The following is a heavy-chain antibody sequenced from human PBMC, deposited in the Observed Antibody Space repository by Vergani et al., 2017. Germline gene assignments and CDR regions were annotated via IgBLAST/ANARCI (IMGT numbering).Heavy chain of an antibody. CDR2: MSGSGGST. J-gene: IGHJ4*02. CDR1: GFTFSSYA. V-gene: IGHV3-23*01. Sequence: EVQLLESGGGLVQPGGSLRLSCAASGFTFSSYAMSWVRQAPGQGLEWVSAMSGSGGSTYYADSVKGRFTIARDNSKNTLYLQMNSLRAEGTAVYYCAKGAVVVVAATSFDYWGQGTLVTVSS. D-gene: IGHD2-15*01. CDR3: AKGAVVVVAATSFDY.